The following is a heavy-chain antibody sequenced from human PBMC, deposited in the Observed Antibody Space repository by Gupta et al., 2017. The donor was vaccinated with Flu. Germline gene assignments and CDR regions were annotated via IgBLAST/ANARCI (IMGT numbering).Heavy chain of an antibody. CDR1: GYPFPGYH. CDR2: IDPNSGGT. CDR3: ATLDCSGGSCYSLGDY. V-gene: IGHV1-2*02. D-gene: IGHD2-15*01. J-gene: IGHJ4*02. Sequence: QVQLVQSGAEVKKPGSSVTVPCKASGYPFPGYHMHWVRQAPGQGLEWMGWIDPNSGGTNDAQKFQGRVTMTRDTSISTAYMELSRLRSDDTAVYYCATLDCSGGSCYSLGDYWGQGTLVTVSS.